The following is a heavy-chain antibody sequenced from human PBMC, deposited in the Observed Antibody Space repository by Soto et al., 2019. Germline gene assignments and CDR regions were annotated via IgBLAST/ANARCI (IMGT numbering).Heavy chain of an antibody. CDR3: ARSPYYYDSSGYYYVVPFDY. Sequence: TLSLTCTVSGCSISSGGYYWSWIRQHPGKGLEWIGYIYYSGSTYYNPSLKSRVTISVDTSKNQFSLKLSSVTAADTAVYYCARSPYYYDSSGYYYVVPFDYWGQGTLVTVSS. J-gene: IGHJ4*02. V-gene: IGHV4-31*03. CDR2: IYYSGST. CDR1: GCSISSGGYY. D-gene: IGHD3-22*01.